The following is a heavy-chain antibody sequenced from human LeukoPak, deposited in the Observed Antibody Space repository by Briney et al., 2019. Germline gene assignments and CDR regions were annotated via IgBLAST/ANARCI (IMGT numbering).Heavy chain of an antibody. CDR2: ITSSGGNGGSI. D-gene: IGHD3-10*01. J-gene: IGHJ5*01. Sequence: PGGSLRLSCAASGFTFSSYAMSWVRQTPGKGLEWVSVITSSGGNGGSIYYADFVKGRFTISRDNSKNTLYLQMNSLTAEDTAVYYYAKGDSGRSWFDSWGQGTLVTVSS. V-gene: IGHV3-23*01. CDR3: AKGDSGRSWFDS. CDR1: GFTFSSYA.